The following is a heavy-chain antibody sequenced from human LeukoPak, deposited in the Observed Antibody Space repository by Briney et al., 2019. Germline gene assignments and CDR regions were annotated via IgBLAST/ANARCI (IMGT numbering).Heavy chain of an antibody. V-gene: IGHV4-34*01. Sequence: SETLSLTCAVYGGSFGNYYWSWIRQPPGKWLEWIGEINHSGSTNYNPSLKSRVTISVDTSKNQFSLKLSSVTAADTAVYYCASGYSYGYSWFDPWGQGTLVTVSS. J-gene: IGHJ5*02. D-gene: IGHD5-18*01. CDR2: INHSGST. CDR1: GGSFGNYY. CDR3: ASGYSYGYSWFDP.